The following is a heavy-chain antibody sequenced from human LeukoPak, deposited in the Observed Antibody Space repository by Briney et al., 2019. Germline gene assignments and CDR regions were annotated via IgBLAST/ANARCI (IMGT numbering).Heavy chain of an antibody. CDR3: ARGHYYDTSGDY. CDR2: IYNSGST. Sequence: SETLSLTCTVSGGSISSYYWSWIRQPPGKGLEWIGYIYNSGSTNYNPSLKSRATISADTSKNQFSLGLSSVTAADTAVYYCARGHYYDTSGDYWGQGILVTVSS. J-gene: IGHJ4*02. CDR1: GGSISSYY. V-gene: IGHV4-59*01. D-gene: IGHD3-22*01.